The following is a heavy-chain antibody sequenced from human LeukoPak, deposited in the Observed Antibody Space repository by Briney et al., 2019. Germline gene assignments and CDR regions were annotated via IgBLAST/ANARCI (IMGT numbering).Heavy chain of an antibody. Sequence: PGGSLRLSCAASGFTLSDSGMHWVRQASGKGLEWVGHVRSKANSYATAYAASVRGRFTISRDDSKNTAFLQMKSLKTDDTAVYYCTTVAMATTSGFDYWGQGTQVTVSS. J-gene: IGHJ4*02. V-gene: IGHV3-73*01. CDR2: VRSKANSYAT. CDR1: GFTLSDSG. D-gene: IGHD5-24*01. CDR3: TTVAMATTSGFDY.